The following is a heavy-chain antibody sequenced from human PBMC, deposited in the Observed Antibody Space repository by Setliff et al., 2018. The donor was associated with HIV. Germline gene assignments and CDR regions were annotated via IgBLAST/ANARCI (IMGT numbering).Heavy chain of an antibody. V-gene: IGHV4-34*01. CDR1: GGSFSDYS. CDR3: ARRGWNGYKSFED. J-gene: IGHJ4*02. D-gene: IGHD1-1*01. CDR2: INHSGST. Sequence: SETLSLTCAVYGGSFSDYSWNWIRQPPGKGLEWIGEINHSGSTNCNPSLQSRVTISVDTSKKQVSLNVRSVTAADTAVYYCARRGWNGYKSFEDWGQGTQVTVLL.